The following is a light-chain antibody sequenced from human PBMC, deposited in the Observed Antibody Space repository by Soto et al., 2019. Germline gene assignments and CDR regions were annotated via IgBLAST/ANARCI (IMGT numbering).Light chain of an antibody. CDR2: AAS. J-gene: IGKJ1*01. CDR1: QGIRSE. CDR3: QEYKTWT. Sequence: AIQVTQSPSSLSASVGDRVTITCRASQGIRSELGWYQQKPGKAPKLLIDAASNLHTGAPARFSGSGSGTEFTLTISSLQPEDFATYHCQEYKTWTFGQGTKVDI. V-gene: IGKV1-6*01.